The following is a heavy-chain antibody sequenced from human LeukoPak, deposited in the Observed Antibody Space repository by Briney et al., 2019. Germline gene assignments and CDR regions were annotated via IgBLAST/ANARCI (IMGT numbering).Heavy chain of an antibody. D-gene: IGHD6-13*01. CDR3: AREIASAGTAGFDF. Sequence: SETLSLTCTVSGGSISSYYWSWIRQPAGKGLEWIGRIYSTGSTNYNPSLKSRVTMSVDTSKNQFSLRLRSVTAADTAVYYCAREIASAGTAGFDFWGQGALVTVSS. J-gene: IGHJ4*02. V-gene: IGHV4-4*07. CDR1: GGSISSYY. CDR2: IYSTGST.